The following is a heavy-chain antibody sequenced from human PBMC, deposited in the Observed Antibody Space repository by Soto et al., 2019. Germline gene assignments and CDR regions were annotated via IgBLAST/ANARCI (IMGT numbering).Heavy chain of an antibody. J-gene: IGHJ4*02. CDR2: IVVGSGNT. CDR3: AADRLRLGEQGGAD. D-gene: IGHD3-16*01. V-gene: IGHV1-58*01. CDR1: GFTFTSSA. Sequence: QMQLVQSGPEVKKPGTSVKVSCKASGFTFTSSAVQWVRQARGQRLEWIGWIVVGSGNTNYAQKFQERVTITRDMSTSTADMELSSLRSEDTAVYDCAADRLRLGEQGGADWGQGTLVTVSS.